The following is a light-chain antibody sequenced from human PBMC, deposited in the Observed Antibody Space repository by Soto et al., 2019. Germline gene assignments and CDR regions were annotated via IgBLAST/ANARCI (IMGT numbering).Light chain of an antibody. CDR1: QGISRW. CDR2: AAS. J-gene: IGKJ3*01. Sequence: DIQMTQSPSSVSASVGDRITITCRASQGISRWLAWYQQKPGRAPKLLIYAASNLQTGVPSRFSGSGSGTDFALTITSLQAEDFATYHCQQAYKFPFTFGPGTKVDI. CDR3: QQAYKFPFT. V-gene: IGKV1-12*01.